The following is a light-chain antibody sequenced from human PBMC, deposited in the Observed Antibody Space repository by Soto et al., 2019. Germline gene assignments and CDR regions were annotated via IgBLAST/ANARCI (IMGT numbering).Light chain of an antibody. Sequence: QSALTQPASVSGSPGQSITLSCTGTSSDVGGYNYVSWYQQHPGKAPKLMIYEVSNWPSGVSNRFSGSKSGNTASLTISGLQAEDEADYYCCSYAGTYTYVVFGGGTKVTVL. J-gene: IGLJ2*01. V-gene: IGLV2-14*01. CDR3: CSYAGTYTYVV. CDR1: SSDVGGYNY. CDR2: EVS.